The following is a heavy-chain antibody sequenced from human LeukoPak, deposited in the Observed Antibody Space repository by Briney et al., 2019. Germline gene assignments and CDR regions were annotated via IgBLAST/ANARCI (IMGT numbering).Heavy chain of an antibody. V-gene: IGHV3-23*01. CDR2: IGGRGDAS. J-gene: IGHJ4*02. CDR1: GLSFRNFA. Sequence: GGSLRLSCGASGLSFRNFAMSWVRQAPGKGLEWVSLIGGRGDASYHADSVKGRFTISRDNSKNTLFLQMSSLRAEDTAVYYCAKGRGSGTWAKDYWGLGTLVTVSS. D-gene: IGHD3-16*01. CDR3: AKGRGSGTWAKDY.